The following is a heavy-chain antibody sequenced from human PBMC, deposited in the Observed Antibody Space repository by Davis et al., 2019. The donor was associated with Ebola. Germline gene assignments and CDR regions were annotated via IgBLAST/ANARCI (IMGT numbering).Heavy chain of an antibody. CDR1: GYTFTGYY. CDR2: INPNSGGT. Sequence: ASVKVSCKASGYTFTGYYMHWVRQAPGQGLEWMGWINPNSGGTNYAQKFQGRVTMTRDTSTSTVYMELSSLRSEDTAVYYCARDTAPTYYDFWSGYRFDYWGQGTLVTVSS. J-gene: IGHJ4*02. CDR3: ARDTAPTYYDFWSGYRFDY. V-gene: IGHV1-2*02. D-gene: IGHD3-3*01.